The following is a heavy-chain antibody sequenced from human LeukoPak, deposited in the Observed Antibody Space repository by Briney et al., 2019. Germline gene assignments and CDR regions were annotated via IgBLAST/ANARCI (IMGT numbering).Heavy chain of an antibody. CDR2: ISAYNGNT. Sequence: ASVKVSCTASGYTFTIYGISWVRQAPGQGLEWMGWISAYNGNTKYAQKFQGRVTMTTDTSTSTAYMELRSLRSDDTAVYYCARGYSSSWAFDYWGQGTLVTVSS. CDR1: GYTFTIYG. D-gene: IGHD6-13*01. J-gene: IGHJ4*02. V-gene: IGHV1-18*01. CDR3: ARGYSSSWAFDY.